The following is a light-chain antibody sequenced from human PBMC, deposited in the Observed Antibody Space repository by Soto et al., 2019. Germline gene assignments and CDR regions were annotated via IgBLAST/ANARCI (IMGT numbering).Light chain of an antibody. CDR2: AAS. J-gene: IGKJ5*01. CDR1: QGISSY. V-gene: IGKV1-9*01. CDR3: QQLNSYPLT. Sequence: DIQLTQSPSFLSSSVGDRFTITCLASQGISSYLAWYQQKPGKAPKLLIYAASTLQSGVPSRFSGSGSGTEFTLTISSLQPEDFATYYCQQLNSYPLTFGQGTRLEIK.